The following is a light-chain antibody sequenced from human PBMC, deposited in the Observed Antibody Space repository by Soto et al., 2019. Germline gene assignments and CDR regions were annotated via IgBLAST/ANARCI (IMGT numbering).Light chain of an antibody. CDR2: AAS. V-gene: IGKV1-39*01. CDR3: QQSYAAPLT. Sequence: DIQMTQSPSSLSASVGDRVNITCRASQTIANYLIWYQHRPGKAPEVLIYAASNLKIGVPSRFSGSGSGTDFTLTIYNLQPEHYATYYCQQSYAAPLTFGIGTKVDIK. J-gene: IGKJ2*01. CDR1: QTIANY.